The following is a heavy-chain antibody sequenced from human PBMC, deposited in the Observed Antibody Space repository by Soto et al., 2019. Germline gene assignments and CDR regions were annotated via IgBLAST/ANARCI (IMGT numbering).Heavy chain of an antibody. CDR2: XIXXFXTX. V-gene: IGHV1-69*06. CDR1: GGTFSSYA. CDR3: ARDPPATRHGMDV. Sequence: ASVKVSCKASGGTFSSYAISWVRQAPGQGLEXMGXXIXXFXTXXXAXXFKGRVTITADNSKNTLYLQMKSLRAEETAVYYCARDPPATRHGMDVWGQGTTVTVSS. J-gene: IGHJ6*02.